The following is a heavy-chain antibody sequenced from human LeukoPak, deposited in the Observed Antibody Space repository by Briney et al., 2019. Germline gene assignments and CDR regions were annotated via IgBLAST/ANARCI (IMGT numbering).Heavy chain of an antibody. CDR3: ARGRGSTSPMEIAAAGTNLGMFDP. CDR1: GGSFSGYY. V-gene: IGHV4-34*01. D-gene: IGHD6-13*01. CDR2: INHSGST. Sequence: SETLSLTCAVYGGSFSGYYWSWIRQPPGKGLEWIGEINHSGSTDYNPSLKSRVTISVDTSKNQFSLKLSSVIAADTAVYYCARGRGSTSPMEIAAAGTNLGMFDPWGQGTLVTVSS. J-gene: IGHJ5*02.